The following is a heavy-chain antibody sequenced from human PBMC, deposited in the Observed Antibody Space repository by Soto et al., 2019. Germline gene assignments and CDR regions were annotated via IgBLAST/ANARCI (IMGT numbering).Heavy chain of an antibody. D-gene: IGHD1-1*01. Sequence: GGSLRLSCSVSGFTFSAYWMHWVRQVPGKGLTWVSRISDDGSTATYADSVKGRFVISRDNAKDSLYLEMNTLRADDSGLYYCARGPRVSSTGTGAHWGRGTLVTVSS. V-gene: IGHV3-74*01. J-gene: IGHJ4*02. CDR2: ISDDGSTA. CDR1: GFTFSAYW. CDR3: ARGPRVSSTGTGAH.